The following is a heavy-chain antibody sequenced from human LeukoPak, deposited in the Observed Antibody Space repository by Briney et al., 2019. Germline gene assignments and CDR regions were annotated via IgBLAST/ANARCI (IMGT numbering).Heavy chain of an antibody. Sequence: GGSLRLSCTASGFPFSNDPMNWVRQAPGKGLEWLSNIRSRDTGVSYVDSVRGRFTISRDDAKNSLYLQMNSLRAEDTAVYYCARGLLPHRRNDAFDIWGQGTMVTVSS. CDR1: GFPFSNDP. V-gene: IGHV3-48*01. CDR2: IRSRDTGV. J-gene: IGHJ3*02. CDR3: ARGLLPHRRNDAFDI.